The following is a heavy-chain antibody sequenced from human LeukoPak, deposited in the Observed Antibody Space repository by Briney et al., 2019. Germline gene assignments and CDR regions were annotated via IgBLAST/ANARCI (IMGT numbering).Heavy chain of an antibody. D-gene: IGHD3-16*01. J-gene: IGHJ6*03. CDR1: GGSISSSSYY. Sequence: PSETLSLTCTVSGGSISSSSYYWSWIRQPPGKGLEWIGSIYYSGSTYYNPSLKSRVTISVDTSKNQFSLKLSSVTAADTAVYYCARERGYYMDVWGKGTTVTVSS. CDR2: IYYSGST. CDR3: ARERGYYMDV. V-gene: IGHV4-39*07.